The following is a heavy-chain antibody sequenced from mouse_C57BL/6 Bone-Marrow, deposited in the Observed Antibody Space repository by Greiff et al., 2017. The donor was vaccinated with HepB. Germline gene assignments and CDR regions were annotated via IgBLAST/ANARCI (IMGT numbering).Heavy chain of an antibody. Sequence: DVQLQESGGGLVQPGGSMKLSCAASGFTFSDAWMDWVRQSPEKGLEWVAEIRNKANNHATYYAESVKGRFTISRDDSKSSVYLQMNSLRAEDTGIYYCSYYYGSSYEGWFAYWGQGTLVTVSA. CDR1: GFTFSDAW. CDR2: IRNKANNHAT. CDR3: SYYYGSSYEGWFAY. V-gene: IGHV6-6*01. D-gene: IGHD1-1*01. J-gene: IGHJ3*01.